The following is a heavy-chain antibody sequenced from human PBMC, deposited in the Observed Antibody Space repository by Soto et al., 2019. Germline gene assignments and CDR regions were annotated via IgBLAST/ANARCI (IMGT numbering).Heavy chain of an antibody. CDR1: GFTFNTYW. CDR2: ITSDGSST. CDR3: ARPYIVAARNGMDV. V-gene: IGHV3-74*01. J-gene: IGHJ6*02. D-gene: IGHD5-12*01. Sequence: GGSLRLSWAASGFTFNTYWMHWVRQAPGKGLEWLSRITSDGSSTYYADSVKGRFTISRDNAKNTLYLEMSSLRAEDTAVYYCARPYIVAARNGMDVWGQGTTVTFSS.